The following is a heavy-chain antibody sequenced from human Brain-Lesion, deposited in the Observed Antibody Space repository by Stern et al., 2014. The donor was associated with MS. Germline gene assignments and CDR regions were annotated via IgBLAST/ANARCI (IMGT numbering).Heavy chain of an antibody. J-gene: IGHJ6*02. CDR1: GYIFTGYY. D-gene: IGHD3-3*01. Sequence: VQLVESGAEVKKPGASVKVSCKTSGYIFTGYYIHWVRQAPGQGLEWMAWINPNTGGTKDAQKFQGSVTMSRDTSISTAYVELSSLTSDDTAVYYCARDQRGITIFGVVTDYYYLGMDVWGQGTTFTVSS. CDR3: ARDQRGITIFGVVTDYYYLGMDV. V-gene: IGHV1-2*02. CDR2: INPNTGGT.